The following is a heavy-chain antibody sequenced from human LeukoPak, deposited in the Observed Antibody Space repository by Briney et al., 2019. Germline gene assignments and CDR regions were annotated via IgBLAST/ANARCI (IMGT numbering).Heavy chain of an antibody. V-gene: IGHV3-66*01. Sequence: QPGGSLRLSCAVSGFSVSNNYMSWVRQAPGKGLERVSVIYGGDNTYYADSEKGRFTISRDISKNTVSLQMNSLRAEDTAMYYCARENSGWSFDYWGQGTLVTVSS. CDR1: GFSVSNNY. J-gene: IGHJ4*02. CDR2: IYGGDNT. D-gene: IGHD6-19*01. CDR3: ARENSGWSFDY.